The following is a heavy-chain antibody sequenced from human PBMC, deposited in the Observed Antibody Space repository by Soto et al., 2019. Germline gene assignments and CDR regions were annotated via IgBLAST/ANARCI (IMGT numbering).Heavy chain of an antibody. CDR3: ARADLYSSSWYEDTNWFDP. J-gene: IGHJ5*02. D-gene: IGHD6-13*01. CDR1: GFTFSSYS. V-gene: IGHV3-21*01. Sequence: EVQLVESGGGLAKPGGSLRLSCAASGFTFSSYSMNWVRQAPGKGLEWVSSISSSSSYIYYADSVKGRFTISRDNAKNSLYLQMNSLRAEDTAVYYCARADLYSSSWYEDTNWFDPWGQGTLVTVSS. CDR2: ISSSSSYI.